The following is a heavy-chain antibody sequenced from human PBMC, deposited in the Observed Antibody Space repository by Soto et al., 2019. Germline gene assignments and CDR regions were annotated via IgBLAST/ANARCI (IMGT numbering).Heavy chain of an antibody. CDR2: INPKSGGT. J-gene: IGHJ6*02. D-gene: IGHD1-26*01. CDR1: GYTFTGHY. V-gene: IGHV1-2*04. CDR3: ARGGPMWDLQRDHYYVMAF. Sequence: ASVKFACKSSGYTFTGHYIHWVRQAPGQGLEWLGRINPKSGGTKNAQKFQAWVTMTRDTSITTAYMELSRLKSDDTAVYYCARGGPMWDLQRDHYYVMAFWGQGTTVTVSS.